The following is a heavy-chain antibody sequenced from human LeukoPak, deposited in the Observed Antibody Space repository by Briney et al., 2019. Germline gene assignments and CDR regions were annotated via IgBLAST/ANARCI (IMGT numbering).Heavy chain of an antibody. CDR2: TYYRSKWYN. J-gene: IGHJ6*02. CDR3: ARSNCSNYYYYYGMDV. V-gene: IGHV6-1*01. Sequence: SQTLSLTCAISGDSVSSNSAAWTWIRQSPSRGLEWLGRTYYRSKWYNDYAVSVKSRITINPDTSKNQFSLQLYSVTPEDTSVYYCARSNCSNYYYYYGMDVWGQGTTVTVSS. D-gene: IGHD4-11*01. CDR1: GDSVSSNSAA.